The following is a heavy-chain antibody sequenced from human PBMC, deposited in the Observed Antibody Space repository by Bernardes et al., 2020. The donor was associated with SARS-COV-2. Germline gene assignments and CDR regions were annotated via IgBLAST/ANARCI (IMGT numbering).Heavy chain of an antibody. Sequence: GGSLRVWCAASGFTFSNAWMNWVQKAPGKGLEWVGHIKRKTDGGTTDYAAPVKGRFTISGDDSKNTMYLQMNSLKTEDTAVYYCTTGAEIYYDSSGFSYYFDFWGQGTLVTVSS. J-gene: IGHJ4*02. V-gene: IGHV3-15*07. CDR3: TTGAEIYYDSSGFSYYFDF. CDR2: IKRKTDGGTT. D-gene: IGHD3-22*01. CDR1: GFTFSNAW.